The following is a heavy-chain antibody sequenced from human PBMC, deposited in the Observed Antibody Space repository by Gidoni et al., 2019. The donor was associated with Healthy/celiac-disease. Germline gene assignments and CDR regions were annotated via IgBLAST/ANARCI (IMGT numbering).Heavy chain of an antibody. CDR3: TTLLHCSGGSCYSD. CDR2: MKSKTDGGTT. D-gene: IGHD2-15*01. J-gene: IGHJ4*02. V-gene: IGHV3-15*01. CDR1: GFTFSTAW. Sequence: EVQLVESGGGLVKPGGSLRLSCAASGFTFSTAWMSWVRQAPGKGLEWVGRMKSKTDGGTTDYAAPVKGRFTISRDDSKNTLYLQMNSLKTEDTAVFYCTTLLHCSGGSCYSDWGQGTLVTVSS.